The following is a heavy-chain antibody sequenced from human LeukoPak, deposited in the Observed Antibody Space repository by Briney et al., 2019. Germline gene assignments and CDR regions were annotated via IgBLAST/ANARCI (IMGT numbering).Heavy chain of an antibody. V-gene: IGHV4-38-2*02. D-gene: IGHD3-16*01. CDR2: IYHSGST. Sequence: PSETLSLTCTVSGYSISSGYYWGWIRQPPGKGLEWIGSIYHSGSTYYNPSLKSRVTISVDTSKNQFSLKLSSVTAADTAVYYCARGVGLTQGGAFDFWGQGILVTVSS. CDR3: ARGVGLTQGGAFDF. J-gene: IGHJ4*02. CDR1: GYSISSGYY.